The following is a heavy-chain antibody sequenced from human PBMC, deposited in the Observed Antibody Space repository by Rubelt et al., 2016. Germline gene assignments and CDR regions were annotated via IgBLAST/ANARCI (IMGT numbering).Heavy chain of an antibody. CDR1: GFTFSSYA. J-gene: IGHJ4*02. Sequence: ESGGGLVKPGGSLRLSCAASGFTFSSYAMSWVRQAPGKGLEWVAFIRYDGFNKYYAESVKGRFTISRDDSKNTLSLQMNSLRPEDTAIYYCAKDRYCSRTSCYSNWGFGTDYWGQGTLVTVSS. CDR2: IRYDGFNK. D-gene: IGHD2-2*01. CDR3: AKDRYCSRTSCYSNWGFGTDY. V-gene: IGHV3-30*02.